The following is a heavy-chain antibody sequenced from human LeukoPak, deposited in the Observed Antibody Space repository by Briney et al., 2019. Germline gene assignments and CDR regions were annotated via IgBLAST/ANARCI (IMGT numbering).Heavy chain of an antibody. J-gene: IGHJ6*03. D-gene: IGHD3-10*01. CDR2: IRYDGSNK. V-gene: IGHV3-30*02. CDR1: GFTFSSYG. Sequence: PGGSLRLSCAASGFTFSSYGMHRVRQAPGKGLEWVAFIRYDGSNKYYADSVKGRFTVSRDNSKNTLFLQMNSLRAEDTAVYYCAKDPSNYGSGFMDVWGKGTTVTVSS. CDR3: AKDPSNYGSGFMDV.